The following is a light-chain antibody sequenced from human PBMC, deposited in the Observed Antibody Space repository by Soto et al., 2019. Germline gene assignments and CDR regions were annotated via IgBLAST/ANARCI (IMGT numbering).Light chain of an antibody. V-gene: IGKV1-39*01. CDR3: QQAYSTPYT. J-gene: IGKJ2*01. Sequence: DIQMTQSPSSLSASIGDRVTITCRASRNLANYLNWYQQKAGEAPRLLIYTASRLQSGVPSRFSGGGSGTEFTLTVNSLQPEDFATYYCQQAYSTPYTFGQGTKVDIK. CDR1: RNLANY. CDR2: TAS.